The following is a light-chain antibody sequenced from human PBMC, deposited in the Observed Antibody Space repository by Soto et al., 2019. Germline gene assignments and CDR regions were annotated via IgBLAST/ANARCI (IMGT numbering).Light chain of an antibody. CDR1: QSVSSSS. CDR2: GAS. Sequence: EIVLTQSPGTLSLSPGERATLSCRASQSVSSSSLAWYQQNPAQAPRLLIYGASGSVTGTPDRFRGSWSGTVYTLTSSRLEPEDFAVYYCHQYASSPWTFGQGTKVEIK. J-gene: IGKJ1*01. V-gene: IGKV3-20*01. CDR3: HQYASSPWT.